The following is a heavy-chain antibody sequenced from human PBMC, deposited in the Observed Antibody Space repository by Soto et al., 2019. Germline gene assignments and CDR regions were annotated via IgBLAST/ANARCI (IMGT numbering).Heavy chain of an antibody. V-gene: IGHV4-61*01. Sequence: QVQLQESGPGLVKPSETLSLTCSVSGGSVSGDKNYWSWIRQSPGKGLEWIGFISYSGATIYNPSLKGRLTMSVDRSTHQFSLRLSSVTASDTALYSCATSPRLAFDFWGQGTTVIVSS. CDR1: GGSVSGDKNY. D-gene: IGHD3-16*01. J-gene: IGHJ3*01. CDR2: ISYSGAT. CDR3: ATSPRLAFDF.